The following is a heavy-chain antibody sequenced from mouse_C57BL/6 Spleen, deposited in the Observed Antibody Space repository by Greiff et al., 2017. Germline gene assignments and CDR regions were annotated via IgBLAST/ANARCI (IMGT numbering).Heavy chain of an antibody. V-gene: IGHV5-12*01. J-gene: IGHJ4*01. CDR1: GFTFSDYY. CDR2: ISNGGGST. CDR3: ARQAGRRAMDY. Sequence: DVQLVESGGGLVQPGGSLKLSCAASGFTFSDYYMYWVRQTPEKRLEWVAYISNGGGSTYYPDTVKGRFTISRDNAKNTLYLQMSRLKSEDTAMYYCARQAGRRAMDYWGQGTSVTVSS.